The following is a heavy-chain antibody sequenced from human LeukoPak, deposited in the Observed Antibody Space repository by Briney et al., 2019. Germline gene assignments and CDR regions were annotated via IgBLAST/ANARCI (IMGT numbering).Heavy chain of an antibody. D-gene: IGHD6-19*01. J-gene: IGHJ6*03. Sequence: NPSETLSLTCTVSGGSISSYYWSWIRQPPGKGLEWIGYIYYSGSTNYNPSLKSRVTISLDTSKNQFSLKLSSATAADTAVYYCARVVAVAGTYYYYYMDVWGKGTTVTVSS. V-gene: IGHV4-59*01. CDR2: IYYSGST. CDR3: ARVVAVAGTYYYYYMDV. CDR1: GGSISSYY.